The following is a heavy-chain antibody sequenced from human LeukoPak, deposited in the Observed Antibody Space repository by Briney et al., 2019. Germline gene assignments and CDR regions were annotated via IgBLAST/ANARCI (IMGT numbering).Heavy chain of an antibody. D-gene: IGHD3-10*01. Sequence: GGSLRLSCAASGFTFSSYWMSWVRQPPGKGLEWVANIKQDGSEKYYVDSVKGRFTISRDNAKNSLYLQMNSLRAEDTAVYYCAMSRVGRLSQLDYWGQGTLVAVSS. CDR2: IKQDGSEK. J-gene: IGHJ4*02. V-gene: IGHV3-7*02. CDR1: GFTFSSYW. CDR3: AMSRVGRLSQLDY.